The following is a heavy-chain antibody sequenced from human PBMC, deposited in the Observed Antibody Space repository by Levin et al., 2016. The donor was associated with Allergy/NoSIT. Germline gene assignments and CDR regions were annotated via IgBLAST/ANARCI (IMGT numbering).Heavy chain of an antibody. J-gene: IGHJ4*02. CDR3: ATVGRGGTWSFDN. CDR1: GFTFSNAW. V-gene: IGHV3-15*01. D-gene: IGHD2-15*01. CDR2: IKSKADGGTT. Sequence: GGSLRLSCAASGFTFSNAWMDWVRQAPGKGLEWVGRIKSKADGGTTDFAAPVKGSFSLLRDDSKDTVFLQMNSLKIEDTGVYYCATVGRGGTWSFDNWGQGTLVTVSS.